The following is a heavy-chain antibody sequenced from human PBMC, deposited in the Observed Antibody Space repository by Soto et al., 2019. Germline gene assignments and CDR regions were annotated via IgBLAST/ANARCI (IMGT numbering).Heavy chain of an antibody. Sequence: GGSLRLSCAASGFTFSSYGMHWVRQAPGKGLEWVAVISYDGSNKYYADSVKGRFTISRDNSKNTLYLQMNSLRAEDTAVYYCAKDTVVVVAAPIDDGMDVWGQGTTVTVSS. V-gene: IGHV3-30*18. CDR2: ISYDGSNK. D-gene: IGHD2-15*01. CDR3: AKDTVVVVAAPIDDGMDV. CDR1: GFTFSSYG. J-gene: IGHJ6*02.